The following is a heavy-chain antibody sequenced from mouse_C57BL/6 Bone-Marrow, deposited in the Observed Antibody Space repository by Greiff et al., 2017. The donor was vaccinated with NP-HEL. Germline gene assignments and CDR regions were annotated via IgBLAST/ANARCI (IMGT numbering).Heavy chain of an antibody. Sequence: EVQGVESGGGLVKPGGSLILSCAASGFTFSSSAMSWVRQTPDKRLEWVATISDGGSYTFYPDNVQGRFTISRDNAKNNLYLQMSHLKSEDTAMYYCARGWLLDYWGQGTTLTVSS. CDR1: GFTFSSSA. J-gene: IGHJ2*01. V-gene: IGHV5-4*01. CDR2: ISDGGSYT. D-gene: IGHD2-3*01. CDR3: ARGWLLDY.